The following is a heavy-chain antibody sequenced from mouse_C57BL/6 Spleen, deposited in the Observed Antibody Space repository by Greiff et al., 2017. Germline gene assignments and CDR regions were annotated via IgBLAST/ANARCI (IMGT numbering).Heavy chain of an antibody. CDR3: ARVYGLYFDY. D-gene: IGHD1-2*01. V-gene: IGHV1-26*01. CDR2: INPNNGGT. Sequence: EVQLQQSGPELVKPGASVKISCKASGYTFTDYYMNWVKQSHGKSLEWIGDINPNNGGTSYNQKFKGKATLTVDKSSSTAYMELRSLTSEDSAVDYCARVYGLYFDYWGQGTTLTVSS. CDR1: GYTFTDYY. J-gene: IGHJ2*01.